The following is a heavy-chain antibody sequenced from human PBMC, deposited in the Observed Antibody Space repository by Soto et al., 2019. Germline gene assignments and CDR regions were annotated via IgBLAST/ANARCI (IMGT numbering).Heavy chain of an antibody. CDR3: AREAEREYFDY. V-gene: IGHV1-69*13. Sequence: SVKVSCKASGGTFGSNAISWVRQAPGQGLEWMGGIIPMFDIVHFAQKFQGRVTITADEFTSTAYMELSSLRSEDTAVYYCAREAEREYFDYWGQGTPVTVSS. J-gene: IGHJ4*02. D-gene: IGHD6-6*01. CDR1: GGTFGSNA. CDR2: IIPMFDIV.